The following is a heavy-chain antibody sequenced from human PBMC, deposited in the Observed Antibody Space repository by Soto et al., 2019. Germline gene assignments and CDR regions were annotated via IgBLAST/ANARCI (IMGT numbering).Heavy chain of an antibody. CDR3: ARGGYYDSSGILPGY. J-gene: IGHJ4*02. CDR2: ISYDGSNK. D-gene: IGHD3-22*01. CDR1: GFTFSSYA. V-gene: IGHV3-30-3*01. Sequence: PGGSLRLSCAASGFTFSSYAMHWVRQAPGKGLEWVAVISYDGSNKYYADSVKGRFTISRDNSKNTLYLQMNSLRAEDTAAYYCARGGYYDSSGILPGYWGQGTLVTVSS.